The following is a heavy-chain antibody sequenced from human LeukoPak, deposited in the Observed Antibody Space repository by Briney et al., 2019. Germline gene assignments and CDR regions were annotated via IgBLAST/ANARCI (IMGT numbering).Heavy chain of an antibody. J-gene: IGHJ4*02. Sequence: GGSLRLSCAASGFRLGTYWMKWVRQAPGKGLEWVANIKQDGSEKYYVDSVKGRFTISRDNAKNSLYLQMNSLRAEDTAVYYCARKYCGGDCYSHYWGQGTLVTVSS. V-gene: IGHV3-7*01. CDR3: ARKYCGGDCYSHY. CDR2: IKQDGSEK. D-gene: IGHD2-21*02. CDR1: GFRLGTYW.